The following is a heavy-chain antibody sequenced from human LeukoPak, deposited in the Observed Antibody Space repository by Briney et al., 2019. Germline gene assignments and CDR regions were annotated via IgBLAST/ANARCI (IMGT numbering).Heavy chain of an antibody. V-gene: IGHV3-23*01. J-gene: IGHJ4*02. CDR2: ISGSGGST. D-gene: IGHD3-3*01. Sequence: GGSLRLSCAASGFPFSSYAMSWVRQAPGKGLEWVSAISGSGGSTYYADSVKGRFTISRDNSKNTLYLQMNSLRAEDTAVYYCAKDTDFWSAHFDYWGQGTLVTVSS. CDR1: GFPFSSYA. CDR3: AKDTDFWSAHFDY.